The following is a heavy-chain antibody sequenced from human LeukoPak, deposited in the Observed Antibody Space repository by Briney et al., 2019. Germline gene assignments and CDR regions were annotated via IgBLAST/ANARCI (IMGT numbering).Heavy chain of an antibody. Sequence: ASVKVSCKASGYTFTSYYMHWVRQAPGQGLEWMGIINPSGGSTSYAQKFQGRVTMTRDMSTSTVYMELSSLRSEDTAVYYCARAWLLVRYTVTTEGNWFDPWGQGTLVTVSS. J-gene: IGHJ5*02. CDR3: ARAWLLVRYTVTTEGNWFDP. V-gene: IGHV1-46*01. D-gene: IGHD4-17*01. CDR2: INPSGGST. CDR1: GYTFTSYY.